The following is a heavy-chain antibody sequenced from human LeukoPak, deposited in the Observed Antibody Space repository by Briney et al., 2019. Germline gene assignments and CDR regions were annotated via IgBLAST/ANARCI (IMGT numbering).Heavy chain of an antibody. J-gene: IGHJ3*02. V-gene: IGHV6-1*01. CDR3: ARDQGGGSHRHAFDI. Sequence: SQTLSLTCAISGDSVSSNSAAWNWIRQSPSRGLEWLGRTYYRSKWYNDYAVSVKSRITINPDTSKNRFSLRLTSMTAADTAIYYCARDQGGGSHRHAFDIWGQGTMVTVSS. CDR2: TYYRSKWYN. CDR1: GDSVSSNSAA. D-gene: IGHD3-16*01.